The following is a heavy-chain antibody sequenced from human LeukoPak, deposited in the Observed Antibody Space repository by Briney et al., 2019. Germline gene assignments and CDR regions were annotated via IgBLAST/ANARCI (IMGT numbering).Heavy chain of an antibody. Sequence: ASVKVSCKASGGTFSSYAISWVRQAPGQGLEWTGGIIPIFGTANYAQKFQGRVTITADESTSTAYMELSSLRSEDTAVYYCARETTVGNWFDPWGQGTLVTVSS. V-gene: IGHV1-69*13. D-gene: IGHD4-11*01. CDR3: ARETTVGNWFDP. J-gene: IGHJ5*02. CDR2: IIPIFGTA. CDR1: GGTFSSYA.